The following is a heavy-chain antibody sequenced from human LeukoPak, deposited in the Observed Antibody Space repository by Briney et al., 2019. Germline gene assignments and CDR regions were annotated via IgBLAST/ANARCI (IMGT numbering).Heavy chain of an antibody. CDR2: IYYSGST. D-gene: IGHD3-10*01. CDR3: ARHQEGFRTMIRGVPNWFDP. CDR1: GGSISSSSYY. J-gene: IGHJ5*02. V-gene: IGHV4-39*01. Sequence: PSETLSLTCTVSGGSISSSSYYWGWIRQPPGKGLECIGSIYYSGSTYYNPSLKSRATISVDTSKNQFSLKLSSVTAADTAVYYCARHQEGFRTMIRGVPNWFDPWGQGTLVIVSS.